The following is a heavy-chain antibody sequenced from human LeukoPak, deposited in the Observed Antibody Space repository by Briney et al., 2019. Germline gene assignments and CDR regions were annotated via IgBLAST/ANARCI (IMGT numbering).Heavy chain of an antibody. V-gene: IGHV1-18*01. CDR1: GYTFTSYG. J-gene: IGHJ6*02. D-gene: IGHD2-2*01. CDR2: ISAYNGNT. Sequence: ASVKVSCKASGYTFTSYGISWVRQAPGQGLEWMGWISAYNGNTNYAQKLQGRVTMTTDTSTSTAYMELRSLRSDDTAVYYCARSGCSSTSCYFYCYYYGMDVWGQGTTVTVSS. CDR3: ARSGCSSTSCYFYCYYYGMDV.